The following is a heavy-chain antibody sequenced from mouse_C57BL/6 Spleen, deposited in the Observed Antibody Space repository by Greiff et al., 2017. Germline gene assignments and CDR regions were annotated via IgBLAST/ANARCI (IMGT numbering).Heavy chain of an antibody. Sequence: QVQLQQPGAELVKPGASEKMSCKASGYTFTSYWITWVKQRPGQGLEWIGEIYPGSGSTNYNEKFKSKATLTVDTSSSTAYMQLSSLTSEDSAVYYCARNGNYGFYYFDYWGQGTTLTVSS. CDR2: IYPGSGST. CDR1: GYTFTSYW. J-gene: IGHJ2*01. D-gene: IGHD2-1*01. CDR3: ARNGNYGFYYFDY. V-gene: IGHV1-55*01.